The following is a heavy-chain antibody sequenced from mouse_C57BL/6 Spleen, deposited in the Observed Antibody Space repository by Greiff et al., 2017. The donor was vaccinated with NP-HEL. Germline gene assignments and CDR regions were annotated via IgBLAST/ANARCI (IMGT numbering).Heavy chain of an antibody. CDR3: AREFITTVVAPFYYAMDY. Sequence: EVQLQESGAELVKPGASVKLSCTASGFNIKDYYMHWVKQRTEQGLEWIGRIDPEDGETKYAPKFQGKATITADTSSNTAYLQLSSLTSEDTAVYYCAREFITTVVAPFYYAMDYWGQGTSVTVSS. D-gene: IGHD1-1*01. J-gene: IGHJ4*01. V-gene: IGHV14-2*01. CDR1: GFNIKDYY. CDR2: IDPEDGET.